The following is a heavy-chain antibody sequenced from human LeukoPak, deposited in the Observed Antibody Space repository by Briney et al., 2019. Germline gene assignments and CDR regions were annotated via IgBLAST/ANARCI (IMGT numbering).Heavy chain of an antibody. D-gene: IGHD7-27*01. CDR2: IRYDGSNK. J-gene: IGHJ4*02. V-gene: IGHV3-30*02. Sequence: GRSLRLSCAASGFTFSSYAMHWVRQAPGKGLGWVAFIRYDGSNKYYADSVKGRFTISRDNSKNTLYLQMNSLRAEDTAVYYCAKVHLGDFDYWGQGTLVTVSS. CDR3: AKVHLGDFDY. CDR1: GFTFSSYA.